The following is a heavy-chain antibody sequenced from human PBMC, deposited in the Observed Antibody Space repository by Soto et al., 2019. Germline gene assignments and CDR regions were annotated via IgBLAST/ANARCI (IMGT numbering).Heavy chain of an antibody. CDR3: ARDGNFAFLGYSFAFDF. CDR1: GYRFTAYY. D-gene: IGHD5-18*01. J-gene: IGHJ4*02. Sequence: QVQLVQSGAEVKKPGASVRVSCEASGYRFTAYYIHWVRQAPGQGLEWMGRMNLDTGGTTYAQKFQGRVTMTRDPSISTAYMKVSSLKSDDTAMYYCARDGNFAFLGYSFAFDFWGQGTLVTVSS. CDR2: MNLDTGGT. V-gene: IGHV1-2*06.